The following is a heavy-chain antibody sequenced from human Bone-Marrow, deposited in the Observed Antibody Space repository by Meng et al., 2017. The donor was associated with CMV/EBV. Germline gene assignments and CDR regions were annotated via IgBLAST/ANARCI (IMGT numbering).Heavy chain of an antibody. V-gene: IGHV3-15*01. D-gene: IGHD2-8*02. CDR3: GLKLVSPTCYIVLAGDY. CDR1: GFNFNIAW. Sequence: GGSLRLSCATSGFNFNIAWMNWVRQAPGRGLEWVGRIKSKSEGGTTDYAAAVKGRFAISRDDSTTTVYLQMNSLTTEDTAVYYFGLKLVSPTCYIVLAGDYWGQGSLVTVSS. J-gene: IGHJ4*02. CDR2: IKSKSEGGTT.